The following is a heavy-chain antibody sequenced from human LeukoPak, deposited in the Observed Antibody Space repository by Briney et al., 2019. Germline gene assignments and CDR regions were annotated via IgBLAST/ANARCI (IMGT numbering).Heavy chain of an antibody. Sequence: GASVKVSCKASGYTFTGCYKHWVRQAPGQGLEWMGWINPNSGDTNYARKFQGRVTMTRDTSITTAYMELSRLRSDDTAVYYCARGVSSWLDPWGQGTLVTVSS. CDR1: GYTFTGCY. D-gene: IGHD3-10*01. V-gene: IGHV1-2*02. CDR2: INPNSGDT. CDR3: ARGVSSWLDP. J-gene: IGHJ5*02.